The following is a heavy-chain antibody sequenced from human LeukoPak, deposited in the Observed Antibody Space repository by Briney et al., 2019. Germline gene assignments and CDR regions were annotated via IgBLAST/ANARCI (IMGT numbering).Heavy chain of an antibody. J-gene: IGHJ2*01. V-gene: IGHV4-30-4*01. CDR3: ARGRYDILTGYHNWYFDL. D-gene: IGHD3-9*01. CDR1: GGSIGSGDYY. CDR2: IYYSGGT. Sequence: PSETLSLTCTVSGGSIGSGDYYWSWIRQPPGKGLEWIGYIYYSGGTYYNPSLKSRVTISVDTSKNRFSLKLSSVTAADTAVYYCARGRYDILTGYHNWYFDLWGRGTLVTVSS.